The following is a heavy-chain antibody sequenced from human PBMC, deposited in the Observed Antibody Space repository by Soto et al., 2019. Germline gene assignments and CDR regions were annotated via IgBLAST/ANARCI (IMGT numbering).Heavy chain of an antibody. CDR2: ISGSDSST. V-gene: IGHV3-23*01. CDR3: AKGGGYSYGSCPY. Sequence: EVQLLESGGGLVQPGGSLRLSCAASGFTFSSYAMSWVRQAPGKGLEWVSVISGSDSSTNYADSVKGRFTISRDNSKNALYLRMHSLGAEETAVYYCAKGGGYSYGSCPYWGQGTLVTVSS. D-gene: IGHD5-18*01. J-gene: IGHJ4*02. CDR1: GFTFSSYA.